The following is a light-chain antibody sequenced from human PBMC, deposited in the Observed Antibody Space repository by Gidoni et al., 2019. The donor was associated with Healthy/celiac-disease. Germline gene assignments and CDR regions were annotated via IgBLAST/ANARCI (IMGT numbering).Light chain of an antibody. J-gene: IGKJ1*01. Sequence: DIQITQSPSSLSASVGDRVTITCLASQSISSYLNWYQQKPGKAPKLLIYAASSLQSGVPSRFSGSGSGTDFTLTISSLQPEDFATYYCQQSYSTLWTFGQGTKVEIK. CDR1: QSISSY. CDR2: AAS. CDR3: QQSYSTLWT. V-gene: IGKV1-39*01.